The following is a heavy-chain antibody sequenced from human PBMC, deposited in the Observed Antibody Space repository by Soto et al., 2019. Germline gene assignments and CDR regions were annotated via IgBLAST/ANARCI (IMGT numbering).Heavy chain of an antibody. J-gene: IGHJ3*02. V-gene: IGHV4-30-2*01. CDR3: ARDQGRYCSSTSCYGPAFDI. CDR1: GGSISSGGYS. CDR2: IYHSGST. Sequence: SETLSLTCAVSGGSISSGGYSWSWIRQPPGKGLEWIGYIYHSGSTYYKTSLKSRVTISVDRSKNQFSLKLSSVTAADTAVYYCARDQGRYCSSTSCYGPAFDIWGQGTMVTVSS. D-gene: IGHD2-2*01.